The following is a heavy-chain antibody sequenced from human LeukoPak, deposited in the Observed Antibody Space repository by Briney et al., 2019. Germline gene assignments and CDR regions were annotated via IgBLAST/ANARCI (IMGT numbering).Heavy chain of an antibody. V-gene: IGHV3-21*01. Sequence: PGGSLRLSCAASGFTFSSYWMSWVRQAPGKGLEWVSSISSSSSYIYYADSVKGRFTISRDNAKNSLYLQMNSLRAEDTAVYYCARDRYDLKDVWGQGTTVTVSS. CDR3: ARDRYDLKDV. J-gene: IGHJ6*02. D-gene: IGHD3-3*01. CDR2: ISSSSSYI. CDR1: GFTFSSYW.